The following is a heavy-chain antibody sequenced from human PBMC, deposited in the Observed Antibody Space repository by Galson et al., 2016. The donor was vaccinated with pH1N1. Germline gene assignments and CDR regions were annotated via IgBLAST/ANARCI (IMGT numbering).Heavy chain of an antibody. Sequence: SETLSLTCSVSGVAISSHYWSWIRKPAGKGLEWIGRLYKTGTTKYNPSLKSRVTMSGDTSKNQFSLKLSSVTVADTAVYYCARDEGSSQYADRYYQFGMDVWGQGTSVTVSS. V-gene: IGHV4-4*07. CDR3: ARDEGSSQYADRYYQFGMDV. CDR2: LYKTGTT. D-gene: IGHD6-6*01. J-gene: IGHJ6*02. CDR1: GVAISSHY.